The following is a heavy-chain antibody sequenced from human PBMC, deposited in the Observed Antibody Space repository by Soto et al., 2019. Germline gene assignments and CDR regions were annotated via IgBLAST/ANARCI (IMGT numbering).Heavy chain of an antibody. CDR1: GYSFTSYW. D-gene: IGHD1-1*01. V-gene: IGHV5-51*01. CDR2: IYPGDSDT. J-gene: IGHJ6*02. Sequence: GESLKISCKGSGYSFTSYWIGGVRQMPGKGLEWMGIIYPGDSDTRYSPSFQGQVTISADKSISTAYLQWSSLKASDTAMYYCARQEGTTPYYYGMDVWGQGTTVTV. CDR3: ARQEGTTPYYYGMDV.